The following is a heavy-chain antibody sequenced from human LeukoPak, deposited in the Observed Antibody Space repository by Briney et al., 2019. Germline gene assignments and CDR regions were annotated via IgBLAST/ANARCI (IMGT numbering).Heavy chain of an antibody. V-gene: IGHV3-74*01. CDR1: GFTFSSYW. CDR2: LNRDGSST. CDR3: ARDRDGYNSFDF. J-gene: IGHJ4*02. Sequence: GGSLRLSCAASGFTFSSYWMHWVRQAPGEGLVWVARLNRDGSSTNYADSVKGRFTISRDNAKNTLHLQMNSLRVEDTAVYYCARDRDGYNSFDFWGQGTLVTVSS. D-gene: IGHD5-24*01.